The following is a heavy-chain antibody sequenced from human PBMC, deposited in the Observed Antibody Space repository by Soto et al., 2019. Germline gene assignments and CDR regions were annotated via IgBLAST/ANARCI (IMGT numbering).Heavy chain of an antibody. V-gene: IGHV1-69*02. CDR2: IIPILGIA. D-gene: IGHD2-2*01. Sequence: GASVKVSCNASVGTFSSYTISWVRQAPGQGLEWMGRIIPILGIANYAQKFQGRVTITADKSTSTAYMELSSPRSEDTAVYYCARSRESAAMKVGYHDAFDIWGQGTMVTVSS. J-gene: IGHJ3*02. CDR1: VGTFSSYT. CDR3: ARSRESAAMKVGYHDAFDI.